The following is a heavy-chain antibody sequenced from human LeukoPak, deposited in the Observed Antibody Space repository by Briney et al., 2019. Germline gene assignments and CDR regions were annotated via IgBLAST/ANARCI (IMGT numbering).Heavy chain of an antibody. V-gene: IGHV3-7*01. CDR2: IKQDGSEK. Sequence: GGSLRLSCAASGFTFSSYWMSWVCQAPGKGLEWVANIKQDGSEKYYVDSVKGRFTISRDNAKNSLYLQMNSLRAEDTAVYYCARDRGYGSGSYYKNWGQGTLVTVSS. CDR1: GFTFSSYW. CDR3: ARDRGYGSGSYYKN. J-gene: IGHJ4*02. D-gene: IGHD3-10*01.